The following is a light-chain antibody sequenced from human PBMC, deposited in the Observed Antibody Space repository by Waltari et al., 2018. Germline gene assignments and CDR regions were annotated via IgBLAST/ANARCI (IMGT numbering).Light chain of an antibody. CDR2: AAS. V-gene: IGKV3-20*01. Sequence: VLTQSPDTLSLSPGETATLSCRASQSISKYLVWYQQRPGHAPRLLIYAASTRATGVPDRFSGSGYGTDFTLTISRLEPEDFAVYYCQNHERLPATFGQGTKVEIK. J-gene: IGKJ1*01. CDR3: QNHERLPAT. CDR1: QSISKY.